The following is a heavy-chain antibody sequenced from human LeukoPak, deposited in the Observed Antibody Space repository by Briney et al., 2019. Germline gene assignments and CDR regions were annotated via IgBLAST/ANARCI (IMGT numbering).Heavy chain of an antibody. D-gene: IGHD3-22*01. CDR1: GGSISSYY. CDR3: ARESITMIGRGGAFDI. J-gene: IGHJ3*02. Sequence: SETLSLTCTVSGGSISSYYWSWIRQPPGKGLEWIGYIYYSGSTNYNPSLKSRVTISVDTSNNQFSLNLSSVTAADTAVYYCARESITMIGRGGAFDIWGQGTMVTVSS. CDR2: IYYSGST. V-gene: IGHV4-59*12.